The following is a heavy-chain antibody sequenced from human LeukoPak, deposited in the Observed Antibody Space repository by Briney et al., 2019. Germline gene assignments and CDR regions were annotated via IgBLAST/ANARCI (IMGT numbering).Heavy chain of an antibody. D-gene: IGHD3-22*01. J-gene: IGHJ4*02. CDR3: AREPRVITPTFDY. V-gene: IGHV4-39*07. Sequence: SETLSLTCTVSGGSISSSNYYWGWIRQPPGKGLEWIGSIYYSGSTYYNPSLKSRVTISVDTSKNQFSLKLSSVTAADTAVYYCAREPRVITPTFDYWGQGTLVTVSS. CDR2: IYYSGST. CDR1: GGSISSSNYY.